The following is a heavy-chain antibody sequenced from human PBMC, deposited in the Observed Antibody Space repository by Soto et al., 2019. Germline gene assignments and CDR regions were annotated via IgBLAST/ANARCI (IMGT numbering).Heavy chain of an antibody. CDR1: GDSISSSNYF. J-gene: IGHJ4*02. CDR2: IFYSGST. CDR3: ARRYGWLYFDY. V-gene: IGHV4-39*01. Sequence: QLQLQESGPGLVKPWETLSLICTVSGDSISSSNYFWGWIRQPPGKGLEWIGTIFYSGSTYYNPSLKXRXTXSXXTSKNQFSLKLTSVTAADTALYYCARRYGWLYFDYWGQGSLVTVSS. D-gene: IGHD6-19*01.